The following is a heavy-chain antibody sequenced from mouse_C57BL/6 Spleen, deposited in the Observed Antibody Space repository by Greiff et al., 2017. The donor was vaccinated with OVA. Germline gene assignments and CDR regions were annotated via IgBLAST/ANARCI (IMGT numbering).Heavy chain of an antibody. Sequence: QVQLQQPGAELVRPGSSVKLSCKASGYTFTSYWMHWVKQRPIQGLEWIGNIDPSDSETHYNQKFKDKATLTVDKSSSTAYMQLSSLTSEDSAVYYCARDGNYEEWFAYWGQGTLVTVSA. J-gene: IGHJ3*01. D-gene: IGHD2-1*01. CDR3: ARDGNYEEWFAY. V-gene: IGHV1-52*01. CDR1: GYTFTSYW. CDR2: IDPSDSET.